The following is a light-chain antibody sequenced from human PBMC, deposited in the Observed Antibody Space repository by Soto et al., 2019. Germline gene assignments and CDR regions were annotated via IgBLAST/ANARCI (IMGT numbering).Light chain of an antibody. V-gene: IGLV2-14*03. CDR2: DVS. J-gene: IGLJ1*01. CDR3: ASYTSRATYV. Sequence: QSALTQPASVSGSPGQSITISCTGTSSDVGGYNWVSWYQQLPDRAPKLLISDVSIRPSGVSGRFTGSKSGNTASLTISGLLAEDGGDYFCASYTSRATYVFGTGTKVTVL. CDR1: SSDVGGYNW.